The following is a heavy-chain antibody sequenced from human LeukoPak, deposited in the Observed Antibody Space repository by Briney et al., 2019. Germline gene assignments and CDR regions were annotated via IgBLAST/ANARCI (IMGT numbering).Heavy chain of an antibody. Sequence: TSETLSLTCAVYGGSFSGYYWSWIRQPPGKGLEWVGEINHSGSTNYSPSLKSRVTISVDTSKNQFSLKLSSVTAADTAVYYCARAPMGYYDFWSGSAYYFDYWGEGTLVTVSS. D-gene: IGHD3-3*01. J-gene: IGHJ4*02. V-gene: IGHV4-34*01. CDR2: INHSGST. CDR1: GGSFSGYY. CDR3: ARAPMGYYDFWSGSAYYFDY.